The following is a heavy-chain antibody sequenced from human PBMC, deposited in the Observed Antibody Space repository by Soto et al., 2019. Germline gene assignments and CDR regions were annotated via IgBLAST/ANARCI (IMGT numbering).Heavy chain of an antibody. CDR2: IIPVFGTV. CDR1: GGTFITYA. Sequence: QVQLVQSGAEVKKPGSSVRASCEVSGGTFITYAVNWVRQAPGQGLEWMGVIIPVFGTVKYAQKFQGRVTITAAKSTGTASMELSSLRSEDTAVYYCAPSGTDFWSGPPLNYYYGLNVWGQGTPVTVSS. V-gene: IGHV1-69*06. J-gene: IGHJ6*02. D-gene: IGHD3-3*01. CDR3: APSGTDFWSGPPLNYYYGLNV.